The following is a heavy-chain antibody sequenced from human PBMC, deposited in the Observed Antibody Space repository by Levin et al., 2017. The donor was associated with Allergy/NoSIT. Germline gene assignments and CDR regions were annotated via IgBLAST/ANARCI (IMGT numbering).Heavy chain of an antibody. V-gene: IGHV4-34*01. D-gene: IGHD6-6*01. CDR1: GGSFSGYY. J-gene: IGHJ3*02. CDR2: INHSGST. Sequence: SETLSLTCAVYGGSFSGYYWSWIRQPPGKGLEWIGEINHSGSTNYNPSLKSRVTISVDTSKNQFSLKLSSVTAADTAVYYCARGLPAYSSSVAFALAFDIWGQGTMVTVSS. CDR3: ARGLPAYSSSVAFALAFDI.